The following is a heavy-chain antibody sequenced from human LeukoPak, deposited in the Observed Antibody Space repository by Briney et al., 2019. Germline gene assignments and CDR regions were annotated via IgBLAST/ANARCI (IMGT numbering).Heavy chain of an antibody. CDR2: IYYTGNT. Sequence: PSEPLSLTCTVSGDSITGYYWGWIRHPPGKGLEWIGNIYYTGNTYYNAPLKSRVTISVDTSKNQFSLKVISMTAADTAVYYCTKSDGYGLIRICGRGTMVTVSS. V-gene: IGHV4-39*07. CDR1: GDSITGYY. D-gene: IGHD3-10*01. CDR3: TKSDGYGLIRI. J-gene: IGHJ3*02.